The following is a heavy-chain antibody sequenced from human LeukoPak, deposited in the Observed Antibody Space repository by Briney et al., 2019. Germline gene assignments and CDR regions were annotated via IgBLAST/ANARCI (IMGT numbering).Heavy chain of an antibody. V-gene: IGHV3-48*03. CDR3: ARADSKYQLLWGHFDY. CDR1: GFTFSSYE. Sequence: GGSLRLSCAASGFTFSSYEMNWVRQAPGKGLEWVSHISSSGSTIYYADSVKGRFTIYRDNAKNSLYLQMNSLRAEDTAVYYCARADSKYQLLWGHFDYWGQGTLVSVSS. D-gene: IGHD2-2*01. J-gene: IGHJ4*02. CDR2: ISSSGSTI.